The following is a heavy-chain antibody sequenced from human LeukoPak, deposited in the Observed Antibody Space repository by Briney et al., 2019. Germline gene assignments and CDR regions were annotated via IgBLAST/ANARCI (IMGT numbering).Heavy chain of an antibody. J-gene: IGHJ3*02. D-gene: IGHD6-13*01. V-gene: IGHV3-13*04. Sequence: GGSLRLSCAASGFTFSSYDMHWVRQATGKGLEWVSAIGTAGDTYYPGSVKGRFTISRENAKNSLYLQMNSLRAGDTAVYCCARGIAAAGFDAFDIWGQGTMVTVSS. CDR2: IGTAGDT. CDR3: ARGIAAAGFDAFDI. CDR1: GFTFSSYD.